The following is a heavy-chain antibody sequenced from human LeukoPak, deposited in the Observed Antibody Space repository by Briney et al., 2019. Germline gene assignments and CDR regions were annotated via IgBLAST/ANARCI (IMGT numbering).Heavy chain of an antibody. D-gene: IGHD2-2*02. Sequence: SETLSLTCTVSGGSISSSSYYWGWIRQPPGKGLEWIGSIYYSGSTYYNPSLKSRVTISVDTSKNQFSLKLSSVTAADTAVYYCAKPDCSSTDCYRPTYWGQGTLVTVSS. CDR1: GGSISSSSYY. CDR3: AKPDCSSTDCYRPTY. CDR2: IYYSGST. J-gene: IGHJ4*02. V-gene: IGHV4-39*07.